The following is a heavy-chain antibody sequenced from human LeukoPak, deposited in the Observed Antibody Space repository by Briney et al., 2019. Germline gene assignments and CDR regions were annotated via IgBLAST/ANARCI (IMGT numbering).Heavy chain of an antibody. CDR2: IYSGGST. CDR3: AKGAVEMAPITVGLDV. Sequence: GRSLRLSCAASGFTFSSYAMSWVSQAPGKGLEWVSVIYSGGSTFCADSVKGRFTISRDNSKNTLYLQMNGLRAEDTAVYYCAKGAVEMAPITVGLDVWGQGTTVTVSS. CDR1: GFTFSSYA. D-gene: IGHD5-24*01. J-gene: IGHJ6*02. V-gene: IGHV3-23*03.